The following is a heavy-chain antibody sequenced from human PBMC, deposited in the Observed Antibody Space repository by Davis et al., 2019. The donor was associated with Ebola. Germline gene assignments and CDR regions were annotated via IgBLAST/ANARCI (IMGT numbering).Heavy chain of an antibody. D-gene: IGHD3-9*01. CDR2: VYGFGST. Sequence: SETLSLTCSVSGASVSTYYWTWIRQTPGKGLEWIGYVYGFGSTNYNPSLRGRLTISADASKNQFSLEMTSVTAADTAVYYCARSHSDWLLPFDYWGQGTLATVSS. CDR3: ARSHSDWLLPFDY. CDR1: GASVSTYY. V-gene: IGHV4-59*08. J-gene: IGHJ4*02.